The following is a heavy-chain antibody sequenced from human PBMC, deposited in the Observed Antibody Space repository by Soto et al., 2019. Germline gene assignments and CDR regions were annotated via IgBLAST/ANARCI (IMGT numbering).Heavy chain of an antibody. CDR3: ARPPLSLLGSSGYLDYFDY. CDR1: GHSFTDYW. Sequence: GESLKISCKASGHSFTDYWISWVRQMPGKGLEWMGIIYPGDSDTRYSPSFQGQVTISADKSISTAYLQWSSLKASDTAMYYCARPPLSLLGSSGYLDYFDYWGQGTLVTVSS. CDR2: IYPGDSDT. D-gene: IGHD3-22*01. J-gene: IGHJ4*02. V-gene: IGHV5-51*01.